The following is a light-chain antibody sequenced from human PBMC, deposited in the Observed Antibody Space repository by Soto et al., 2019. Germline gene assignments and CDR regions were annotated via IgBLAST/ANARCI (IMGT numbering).Light chain of an antibody. Sequence: QAVVTQEPSLTVSPGGTVTLTCGSSTGAVTSSHYPYWFQQKPGQAPRALIYDTSNKHSWTPARFSGSLLGGKAALTLSGAQSEDEAEYYCFLSYSGGRVFGGGTKVTVL. J-gene: IGLJ3*02. CDR2: DTS. V-gene: IGLV7-46*01. CDR1: TGAVTSSHY. CDR3: FLSYSGGRV.